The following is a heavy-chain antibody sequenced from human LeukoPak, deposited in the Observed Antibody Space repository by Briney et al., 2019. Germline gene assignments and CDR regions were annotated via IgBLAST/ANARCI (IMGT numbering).Heavy chain of an antibody. CDR3: ARDVGYCSSTSCYNWFDP. CDR2: IYYSGST. J-gene: IGHJ5*02. Sequence: SQTLFLTCTVSGGSISSGDYYWSWIRQPPGKGLEWIGYIYYSGSTYYNPSLKSRVTISVDTSKNQFSLKLSSVTAADTAVYYCARDVGYCSSTSCYNWFDPWGQGTLVTVSS. V-gene: IGHV4-30-4*08. CDR1: GGSISSGDYY. D-gene: IGHD2-2*03.